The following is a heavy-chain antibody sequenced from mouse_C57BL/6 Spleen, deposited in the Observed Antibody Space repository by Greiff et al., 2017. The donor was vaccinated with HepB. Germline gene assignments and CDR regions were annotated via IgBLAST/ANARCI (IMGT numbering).Heavy chain of an antibody. CDR2: ISSGSSTI. V-gene: IGHV5-17*01. Sequence: EVKLVESGGGLVKPGGSLKLSCAASGFTFSDYGMHWVRQAPEKGLEWVAYISSGSSTIYYADTVKGRFTISRDNAKNTLFLQMTSLRSEDTAMYYSARSLYYSNPYAMDYWGQGTSVTVSS. J-gene: IGHJ4*01. CDR3: ARSLYYSNPYAMDY. D-gene: IGHD2-5*01. CDR1: GFTFSDYG.